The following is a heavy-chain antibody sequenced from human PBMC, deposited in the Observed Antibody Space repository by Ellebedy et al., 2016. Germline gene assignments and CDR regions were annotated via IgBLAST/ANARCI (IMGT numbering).Heavy chain of an antibody. CDR1: GGTFSSYA. CDR2: IIPIFGTA. V-gene: IGHV1-69*13. D-gene: IGHD3-22*01. J-gene: IGHJ4*02. CDR3: ARGVTYYDIGY. Sequence: SVKVSXXASGGTFSSYAISWVRQAPGQGLEWMGGIIPIFGTANYAQKFQGRVTITADESTSTAYMELSSLRSEDTAVYYCARGVTYYDIGYWGQGTLVTVSS.